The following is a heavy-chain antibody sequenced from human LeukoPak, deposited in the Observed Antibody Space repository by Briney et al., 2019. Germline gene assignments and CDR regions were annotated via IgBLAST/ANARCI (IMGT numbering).Heavy chain of an antibody. CDR3: ARSITMVRGPFDY. V-gene: IGHV3-53*01. Sequence: GGSLRLSCAASGFTVSSNYMSWVRQAPGKGLEWVSVIYSGGSTYYADSVKGRFTISRDNFKNTLYLQMNSLRAEDTAVYYCARSITMVRGPFDYWGQGTLVTVPS. D-gene: IGHD3-10*01. CDR2: IYSGGST. CDR1: GFTVSSNY. J-gene: IGHJ4*02.